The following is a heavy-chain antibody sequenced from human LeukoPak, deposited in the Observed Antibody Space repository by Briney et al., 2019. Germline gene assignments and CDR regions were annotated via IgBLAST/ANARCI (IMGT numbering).Heavy chain of an antibody. V-gene: IGHV4-59*12. CDR3: AGYCGGDCYSGYYYGMDV. CDR2: IYYSGST. Sequence: SETLSLTCTVSGGSISSYYWSWIRQPPGKGLEWIGYIYYSGSTYYNSSLKSRVTISVDTSKNQTSLKLSSVTAADTAVYYCAGYCGGDCYSGYYYGMDVWGQGTTVTVSS. D-gene: IGHD2-21*02. CDR1: GGSISSYY. J-gene: IGHJ6*02.